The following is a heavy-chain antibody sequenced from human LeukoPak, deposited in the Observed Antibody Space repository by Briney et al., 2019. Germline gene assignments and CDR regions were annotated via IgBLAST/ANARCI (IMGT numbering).Heavy chain of an antibody. CDR1: GFTLSSYW. J-gene: IGHJ4*02. CDR2: INTDGSST. CDR3: ARSGGSSSLGY. D-gene: IGHD6-6*01. V-gene: IGHV3-74*01. Sequence: GGSLRLSCAPSGFTLSSYWMHWVRQAPGKGLVWGSHINTDGSSTTYADSVKGRLTISRDNAKNTLYLQMNSLRAEDTAVYYCARSGGSSSLGYWGQGTLVTVSS.